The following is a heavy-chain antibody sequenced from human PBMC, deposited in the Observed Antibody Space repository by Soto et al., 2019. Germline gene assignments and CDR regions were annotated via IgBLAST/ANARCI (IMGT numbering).Heavy chain of an antibody. CDR1: GFTFSSYS. CDR3: ARSKPWYRSSWYVASGMDV. D-gene: IGHD6-13*01. V-gene: IGHV3-48*02. Sequence: EVQLVESGGGLVQPGGSLRLSCAASGFTFSSYSMNWVRQAPGKGLEWVSYISSSSSTIYYADSVKGRFTISRDNAKNSLYLQMNSLRDEDTAVYYCARSKPWYRSSWYVASGMDVCGQGTTVTVSS. CDR2: ISSSSSTI. J-gene: IGHJ6*02.